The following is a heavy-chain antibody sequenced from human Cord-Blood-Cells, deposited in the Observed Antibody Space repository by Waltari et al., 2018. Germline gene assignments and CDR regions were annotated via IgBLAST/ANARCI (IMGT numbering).Heavy chain of an antibody. V-gene: IGHV1-69*06. Sequence: QVQLVQSGAEVKEPGSSVKVSCKASGGTLSSYAISWVPQAPGQGLEWMGGIIPIFGTANDAQKFRGRVTITANKSTSTAYMELSSLRSEDTAVYYCAREGGYCTNGVCYTGAAFDIWGQGTMVTVSS. D-gene: IGHD2-8*01. CDR1: GGTLSSYA. J-gene: IGHJ3*02. CDR2: IIPIFGTA. CDR3: AREGGYCTNGVCYTGAAFDI.